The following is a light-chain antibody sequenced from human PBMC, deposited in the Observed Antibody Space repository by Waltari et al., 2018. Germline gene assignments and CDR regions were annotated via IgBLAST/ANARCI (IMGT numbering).Light chain of an antibody. CDR2: AAS. CDR3: QLNSSSPQGS. Sequence: DIQMTQSPSSLSASVGDRVTLTCRASQSISRYLNWYQQKPGKAPKLLIYAASSLLNGGLSRCVGSGSGTDFTLTISNLQPEDFATYYCQLNSSSPQGSFGQGTRLEIK. J-gene: IGKJ5*01. V-gene: IGKV1-39*01. CDR1: QSISRY.